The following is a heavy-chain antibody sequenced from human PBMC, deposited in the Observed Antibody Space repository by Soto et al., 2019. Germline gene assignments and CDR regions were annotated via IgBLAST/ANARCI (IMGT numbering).Heavy chain of an antibody. CDR1: GFTLSGYA. CDR3: ARDCSLGSRYCRWFDP. CDR2: ISSSSSNI. Sequence: EVQLVESGGGLVQPGGSLRLSCVASGFTLSGYAMNWVRQAPGKGLEWVSYISSSSSNIQYAGSVKGRFTISRDNAKNSLHLQINSLRDEDTAVYYCARDCSLGSRYCRWFDPWGQGTPVTVSS. J-gene: IGHJ5*02. D-gene: IGHD2-15*01. V-gene: IGHV3-48*02.